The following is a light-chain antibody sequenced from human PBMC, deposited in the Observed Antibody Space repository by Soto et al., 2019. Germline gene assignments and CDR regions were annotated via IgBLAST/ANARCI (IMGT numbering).Light chain of an antibody. V-gene: IGLV3-21*02. CDR1: KIGSKS. CDR2: DDS. Sequence: SYVLTQPPSVSVAPGQTARISCGGDKIGSKSVHWYQQKAGQTPVLVVYDDSDRPSGIPERFSGSNSGNTASLIISRVEGGDEADYYCQVWDSSSDHVVFGGGTKLTVL. CDR3: QVWDSSSDHVV. J-gene: IGLJ3*02.